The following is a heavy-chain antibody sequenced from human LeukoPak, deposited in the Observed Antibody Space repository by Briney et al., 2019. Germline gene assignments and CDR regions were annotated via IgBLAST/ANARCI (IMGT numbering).Heavy chain of an antibody. Sequence: PGGSLRLSCAASGFTFSNFWMHWVRQAPGKGLVWVALIYGDGSFTRYADSVKGRFTISRDNAKNTVYLEMNSLSVEDTATYYCIRDFRSADLWGQGTLVTVTS. J-gene: IGHJ5*02. CDR2: IYGDGSFT. V-gene: IGHV3-74*01. CDR1: GFTFSNFW. CDR3: IRDFRSADL.